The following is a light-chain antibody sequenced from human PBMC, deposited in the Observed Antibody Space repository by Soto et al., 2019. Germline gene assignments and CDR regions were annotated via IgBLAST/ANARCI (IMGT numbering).Light chain of an antibody. Sequence: EIVLTQAPATLSLSPGERATLSCRASPSVNSPLAWYQQKPGQAPRLLIYDASNRATGIPARFSGSGSGTGFTLAISSLEPEDFAVYYCQQRSNWPPTLGQGTKVEIK. CDR1: PSVNSP. V-gene: IGKV3-11*01. J-gene: IGKJ1*01. CDR2: DAS. CDR3: QQRSNWPPT.